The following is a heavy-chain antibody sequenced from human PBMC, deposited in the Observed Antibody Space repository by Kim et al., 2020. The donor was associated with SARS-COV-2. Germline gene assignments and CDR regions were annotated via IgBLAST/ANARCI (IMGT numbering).Heavy chain of an antibody. CDR2: IYYSGST. D-gene: IGHD6-6*01. V-gene: IGHV4-39*01. CDR3: ARRGSSSSIWFDP. CDR1: GGSISSSSYY. Sequence: SETLSLTCTVSGGSISSSSYYWGWIRQPPGKGLEWIGSIYYSGSTYYNPSLKSRVTISVDTSKNQFSLKLSSVTAADTAVYYCARRGSSSSIWFDPWGQGTLVTVSS. J-gene: IGHJ5*02.